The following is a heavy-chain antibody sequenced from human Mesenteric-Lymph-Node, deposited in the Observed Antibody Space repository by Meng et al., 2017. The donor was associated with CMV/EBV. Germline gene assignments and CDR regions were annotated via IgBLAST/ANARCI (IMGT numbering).Heavy chain of an antibody. Sequence: VSGGSISSSSYYWGWIRQPPGKGLEWIGSIYYNGSTYYNPSLKSRVTISVDTSKNQFSLKLSSVTAADTAVYYCARRSAAGGDFDYWGQGTLVTVSS. D-gene: IGHD6-13*01. CDR3: ARRSAAGGDFDY. CDR2: IYYNGST. V-gene: IGHV4-39*01. CDR1: GGSISSSSYY. J-gene: IGHJ4*02.